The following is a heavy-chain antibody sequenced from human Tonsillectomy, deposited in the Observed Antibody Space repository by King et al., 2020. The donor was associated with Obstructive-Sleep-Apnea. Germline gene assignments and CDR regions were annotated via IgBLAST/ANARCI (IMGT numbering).Heavy chain of an antibody. D-gene: IGHD1-26*01. Sequence: VQLVESGGGLVKPGGSLRLSCAASGFTFSDYYMSWIRQAPGKGREWVSYISSSSSYTNYADSVKGRFTISRDNAKNSLYLQMNSLRAEDTAGYYCARQVGATLFDYWGQGTLVTVSS. CDR2: ISSSSSYT. V-gene: IGHV3-11*06. J-gene: IGHJ4*02. CDR3: ARQVGATLFDY. CDR1: GFTFSDYY.